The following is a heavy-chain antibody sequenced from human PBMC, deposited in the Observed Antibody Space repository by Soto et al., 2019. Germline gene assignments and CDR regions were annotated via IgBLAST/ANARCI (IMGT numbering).Heavy chain of an antibody. D-gene: IGHD6-19*01. CDR3: TRDPLIAVAAYDAFDI. CDR2: IWYDGSNK. V-gene: IGHV3-33*01. Sequence: GGSLRLSCAASGFAFSSYGMHWVRQAPGKGLEWVAVIWYDGSNKYYADSVKGRYTISRDDSKNTVYLQMNSLGAEDTAVYYCTRDPLIAVAAYDAFDIWGQGTSVTVSS. J-gene: IGHJ3*02. CDR1: GFAFSSYG.